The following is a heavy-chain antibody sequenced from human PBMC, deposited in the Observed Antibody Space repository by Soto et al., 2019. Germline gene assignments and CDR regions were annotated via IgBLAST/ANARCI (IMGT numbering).Heavy chain of an antibody. Sequence: QVLLLQSGSEVKKPGSSVKVSCKASDDAFMSYAISWVRQAPGQGLEYMGGIIPSYDRAKYAQKFQGRLTVSADLYTSTVYMELSSLRSEDTAVYFCARDPTNDYGDDTFDYWGQGTKVNVSS. CDR2: IIPSYDRA. CDR3: ARDPTNDYGDDTFDY. J-gene: IGHJ4*02. V-gene: IGHV1-69*01. D-gene: IGHD4-17*01. CDR1: DDAFMSYA.